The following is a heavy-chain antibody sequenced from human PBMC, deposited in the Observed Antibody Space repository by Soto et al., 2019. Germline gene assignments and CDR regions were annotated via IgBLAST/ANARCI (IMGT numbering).Heavy chain of an antibody. J-gene: IGHJ3*02. CDR1: GDSVSSNSAA. CDR2: TYYRSKWYN. Sequence: PSQTLSLTCAISGDSVSSNSAAWSWIRQSPSRGLEWLGRTYYRSKWYNDYAVSVKSRITINPDTSKNQFSLQLNSVTPEDTAVYYCARGGSYSSGWFRGDAFDIWGQGTMVTVSS. V-gene: IGHV6-1*01. CDR3: ARGGSYSSGWFRGDAFDI. D-gene: IGHD6-19*01.